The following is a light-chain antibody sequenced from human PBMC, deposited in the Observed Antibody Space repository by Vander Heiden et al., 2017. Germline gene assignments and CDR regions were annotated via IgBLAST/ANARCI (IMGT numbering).Light chain of an antibody. Sequence: DLQMTQSPSSLSASVGDRVSITCQASQDIRNRLNWYQQQPGKAPKLLIYDASNLETGVPSRFSGSGSGTDFTFIIASLQPEDIATYYCQQYADISVITFGGGTRVEIK. CDR3: QQYADISVIT. V-gene: IGKV1-33*01. CDR2: DAS. J-gene: IGKJ4*01. CDR1: QDIRNR.